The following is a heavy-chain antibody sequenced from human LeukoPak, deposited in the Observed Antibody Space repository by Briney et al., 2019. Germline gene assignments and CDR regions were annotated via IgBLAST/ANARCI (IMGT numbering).Heavy chain of an antibody. J-gene: IGHJ6*02. CDR3: ARDYFTSYYYYGMDV. CDR1: GGSISSNY. D-gene: IGHD2/OR15-2a*01. Sequence: PSETLSLTCTVSGGSISSNYWSWIRQPPGKGLEWIGYINYSGSTNYNPSLKSRVTISIDTSKNQFSLKLSSVTAADTAVYYCARDYFTSYYYYGMDVWGQGTTVTVSS. V-gene: IGHV4-59*01. CDR2: INYSGST.